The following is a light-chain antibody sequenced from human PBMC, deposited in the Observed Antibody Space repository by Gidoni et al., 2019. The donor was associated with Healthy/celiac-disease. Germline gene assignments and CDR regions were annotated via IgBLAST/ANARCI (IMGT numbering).Light chain of an antibody. CDR2: DAS. V-gene: IGKV1-33*01. CDR1: QDISNY. Sequence: DIQMTQSPSSLSASVGDRVTITCQASQDISNYLNWYQQKPGKAPKLLIYDASNLETGVPSRFSGSESGTDFTFTLSRLQPEDSATYYYQQYDNFPTYAFGQGTKLEIK. CDR3: QQYDNFPTYA. J-gene: IGKJ2*01.